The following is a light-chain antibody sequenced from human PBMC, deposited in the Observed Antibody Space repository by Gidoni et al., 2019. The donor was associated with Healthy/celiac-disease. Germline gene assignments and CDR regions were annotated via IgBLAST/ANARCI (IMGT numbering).Light chain of an antibody. J-gene: IGLJ3*02. Sequence: QSVLTQPPSASGTPGPRVTISCSGSSPNIERNYVYWYQQLPGTVPKLLIYRNNQRPSGVPDRFSGSESVTSASLAISGLRSEDEADYYCAALDDSLTGRVFGGGTKLTVL. CDR1: SPNIERNY. V-gene: IGLV1-47*01. CDR3: AALDDSLTGRV. CDR2: RNN.